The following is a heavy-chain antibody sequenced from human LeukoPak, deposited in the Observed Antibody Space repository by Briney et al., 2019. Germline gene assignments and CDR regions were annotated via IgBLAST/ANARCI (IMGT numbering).Heavy chain of an antibody. CDR2: FDPEDGET. CDR1: GYTLTELS. CDR3: AIIPRDYYYYGMDV. D-gene: IGHD2-21*01. J-gene: IGHJ6*02. V-gene: IGHV1-24*01. Sequence: ASVKVSCKVSGYTLTELSMHWVRQAPGKGLEWMGGFDPEDGETIYAQKFQGRVTMTEDTSTDTAYMELSSLRSEDTAVYYCAIIPRDYYYYGMDVWGQGTTVTVSS.